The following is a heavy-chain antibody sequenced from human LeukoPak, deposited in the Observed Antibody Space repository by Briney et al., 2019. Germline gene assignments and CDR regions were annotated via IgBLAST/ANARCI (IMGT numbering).Heavy chain of an antibody. V-gene: IGHV4-59*01. Sequence: PSETLSLTCTVSGGSISSYYWSWIRQPPGKGLEWIGYIYYSGSTNYNPSLKSRVTISVDTSKNQFSLKLSSVTAADTAVYYCARGARMVRGVIRFGAFDIWGQGTTVTVSS. CDR3: ARGARMVRGVIRFGAFDI. J-gene: IGHJ3*02. CDR1: GGSISSYY. D-gene: IGHD3-10*01. CDR2: IYYSGST.